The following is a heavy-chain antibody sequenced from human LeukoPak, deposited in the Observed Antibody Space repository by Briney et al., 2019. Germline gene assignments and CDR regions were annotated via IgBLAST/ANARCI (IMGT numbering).Heavy chain of an antibody. V-gene: IGHV3-30-3*01. J-gene: IGHJ4*02. CDR3: ARDFWDLTVTTELDY. Sequence: GGSLRLSCAASGFTFSSYALHWVRQAPGKGLEWVAVISYDGSNKYYADSVKGRFTISRDNSKNTLYQQMNRLAAEDTGVYYCARDFWDLTVTTELDYWGQGTLVTVSS. CDR1: GFTFSSYA. CDR2: ISYDGSNK. D-gene: IGHD4-17*01.